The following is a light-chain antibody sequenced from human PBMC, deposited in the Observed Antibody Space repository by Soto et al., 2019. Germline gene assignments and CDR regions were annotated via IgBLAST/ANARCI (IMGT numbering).Light chain of an antibody. CDR2: EGF. Sequence: QSVLTQPASVSGSPGQSITLSCTGTSNDVGTYNLVSWYQQHPGKAPKLIIFEGFKRPSGVSNRFSGSKSGNTASLTISGLQAEDEADYYCSSYAGSTTYAFGTGTKVTVL. CDR3: SSYAGSTTYA. J-gene: IGLJ1*01. CDR1: SNDVGTYNL. V-gene: IGLV2-23*01.